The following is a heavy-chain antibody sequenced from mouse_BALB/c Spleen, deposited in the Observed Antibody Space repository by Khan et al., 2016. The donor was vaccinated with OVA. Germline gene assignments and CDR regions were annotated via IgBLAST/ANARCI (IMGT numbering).Heavy chain of an antibody. V-gene: IGHV14-3*02. CDR3: ARLARK. Sequence: VQLQQSGAELVQSGATVKLSCTASGFNFRDSCMHWLRQSPEQGLEWIGRIDPANGNTKYDPKFQGKVTITADTSSNTAYLQLSSLTSEDTAVYYSARLARKWGEGTTLTVSS. CDR2: IDPANGNT. J-gene: IGHJ2*01. CDR1: GFNFRDSC.